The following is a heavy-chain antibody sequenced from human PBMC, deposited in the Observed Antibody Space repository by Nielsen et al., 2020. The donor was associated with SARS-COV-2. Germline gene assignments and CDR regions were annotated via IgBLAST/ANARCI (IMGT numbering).Heavy chain of an antibody. D-gene: IGHD2-15*01. CDR2: INAGNGNT. Sequence: WVRQAPGQRLEWMGWINAGNGNTKYSQKFQGRVTITRDTSASTAYMELSSLRSEDTAVYYCARDCSGGSCYSSFGAFDIWGQGTMVTV. CDR3: ARDCSGGSCYSSFGAFDI. V-gene: IGHV1-3*01. J-gene: IGHJ3*02.